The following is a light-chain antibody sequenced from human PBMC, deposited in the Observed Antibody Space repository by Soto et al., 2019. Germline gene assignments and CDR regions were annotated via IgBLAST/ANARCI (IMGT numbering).Light chain of an antibody. V-gene: IGLV1-44*01. CDR2: SNN. J-gene: IGLJ3*02. Sequence: QALVTQPPSASGTPGQRVTISCSGSSSNIGSNTVNWYQQLPGTAPKLLIYSNNQRPSGVPDRFNGSKSGTSASLAISGLQSEDEAAFFCASWDDSLNGWVFGGGTKLTVL. CDR1: SSNIGSNT. CDR3: ASWDDSLNGWV.